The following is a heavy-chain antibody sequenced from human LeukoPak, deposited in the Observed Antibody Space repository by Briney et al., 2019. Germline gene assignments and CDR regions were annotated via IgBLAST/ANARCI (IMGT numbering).Heavy chain of an antibody. CDR2: ISVYNGNT. CDR3: ARDIYYDSSGYYYGAFDI. Sequence: ASVKVSCKASGYTFSIYGFSWVRQAPGQGLEWMGWISVYNGNTNYAQKFQGRVTMTTDTSTSTAHMELRSLRSEDTAVYYYARDIYYDSSGYYYGAFDIWGQGTMVTVSS. J-gene: IGHJ3*02. D-gene: IGHD3-22*01. V-gene: IGHV1-18*01. CDR1: GYTFSIYG.